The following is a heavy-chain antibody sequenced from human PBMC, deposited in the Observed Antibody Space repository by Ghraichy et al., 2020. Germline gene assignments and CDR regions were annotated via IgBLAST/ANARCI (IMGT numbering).Heavy chain of an antibody. D-gene: IGHD6-19*01. CDR1: GFSFSGYA. V-gene: IGHV3-23*01. Sequence: GGSLRLSCEASGFSFSGYAMSWVRQAPGKGLEWVSGISSSGGRTHFADSVKGRFTISRDNSKNTLYLQMSSLRADDTAKYYCAKGSAVMVVAQIDSWGQGTLVAVSS. CDR3: AKGSAVMVVAQIDS. J-gene: IGHJ4*02. CDR2: ISSSGGRT.